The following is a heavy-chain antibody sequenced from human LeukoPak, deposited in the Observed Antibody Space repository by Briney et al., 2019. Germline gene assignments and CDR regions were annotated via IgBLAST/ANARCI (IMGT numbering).Heavy chain of an antibody. CDR2: INPNSGGT. D-gene: IGHD4-11*01. CDR1: GYTFTGYY. Sequence: GASVKVSCKASGYTFTGYYMHWVRQAPGQGLEWMGWINPNSGGTTYAQKFQGRVTMTRDTSISTAYMELSRLRSDDTAVYYCARGVQLQVYYYYGMDVWGQGTTVTVSS. CDR3: ARGVQLQVYYYYGMDV. V-gene: IGHV1-2*02. J-gene: IGHJ6*02.